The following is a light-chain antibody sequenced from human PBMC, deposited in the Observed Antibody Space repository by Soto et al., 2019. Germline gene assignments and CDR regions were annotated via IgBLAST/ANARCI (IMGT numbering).Light chain of an antibody. CDR2: KAS. CDR3: QQYYSYPWT. J-gene: IGKJ1*01. V-gene: IGKV1-5*03. Sequence: DIKMNQSPSTLSGYVGDRVTITCRASQTISSWLAWYQQKPGKAPKGLIYKASTLESGAPSRFSGSGSGTEFTLTISSLQPDDFATYYCQQYYSYPWTFGQGT. CDR1: QTISSW.